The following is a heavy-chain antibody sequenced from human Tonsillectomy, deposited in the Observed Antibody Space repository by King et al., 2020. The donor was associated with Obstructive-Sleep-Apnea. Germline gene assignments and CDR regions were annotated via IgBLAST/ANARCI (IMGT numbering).Heavy chain of an antibody. CDR1: GFTFSSYS. V-gene: IGHV3-48*04. Sequence: VQLVESGGGLVQPGGSLRLSCAASGFTFSSYSMNWVRQAPGKGLEWVSYISSSSSTIYYADSVKGRFTISRDNAKHSLYLQMNSLRAEDTAVYYCARVAAAAFDYGMDVWGQGTTVTVSS. CDR3: ARVAAAAFDYGMDV. J-gene: IGHJ6*02. D-gene: IGHD6-13*01. CDR2: ISSSSSTI.